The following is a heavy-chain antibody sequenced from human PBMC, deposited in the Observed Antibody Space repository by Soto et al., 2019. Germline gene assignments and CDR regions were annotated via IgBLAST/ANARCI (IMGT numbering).Heavy chain of an antibody. Sequence: QPQLQESGPGQVKPSETLSLTCTVSGDSISSSNYYWVWIRLPPGKGLEWIGSIYYSGSTYYNPSLNSRVPISVDTSKNQFSLKLSSVTAADTAVYYCARHTYSWAGNWFDPWGQGNLVTVSS. CDR1: GDSISSSNYY. J-gene: IGHJ5*02. D-gene: IGHD4-4*01. CDR3: ARHTYSWAGNWFDP. CDR2: IYYSGST. V-gene: IGHV4-39*01.